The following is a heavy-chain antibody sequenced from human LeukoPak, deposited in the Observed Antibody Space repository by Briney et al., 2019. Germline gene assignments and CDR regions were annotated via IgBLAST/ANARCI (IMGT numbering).Heavy chain of an antibody. V-gene: IGHV4-61*02. J-gene: IGHJ5*02. CDR2: IYTSGST. CDR3: ARKGYSISWYSP. CDR1: GGSISSGSYY. Sequence: SQTLSLTCTVSGGSISSGSYYWRWLRQPAGKGLEWIGRIYTSGSTNYNPSLKSRVTISVDTSKNQFSLKLSSVTAADTAVYYCARKGYSISWYSPWGQGTMVTVSS. D-gene: IGHD6-13*01.